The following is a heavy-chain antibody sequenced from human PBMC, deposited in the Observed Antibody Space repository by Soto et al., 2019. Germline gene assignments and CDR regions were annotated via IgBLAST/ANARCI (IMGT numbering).Heavy chain of an antibody. J-gene: IGHJ6*02. V-gene: IGHV4-30-4*01. CDR3: ARDAIVVVPAAISNYYYGMDV. CDR2: IYYSGST. Sequence: SETLSLTCTVSGGSISSGDYYWSWIRQPPGKGLERIGYIYYSGSTYYNPSLKSRVTISVDTSKNQFSLKLSSVTAADTAVYYCARDAIVVVPAAISNYYYGMDVWGQGTTVTVSS. CDR1: GGSISSGDYY. D-gene: IGHD2-2*01.